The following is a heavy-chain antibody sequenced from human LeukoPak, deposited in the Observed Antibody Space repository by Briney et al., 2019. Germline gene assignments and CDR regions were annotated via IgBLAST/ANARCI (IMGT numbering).Heavy chain of an antibody. V-gene: IGHV4-61*02. CDR3: ARARYRIVATISLYFDY. CDR2: IYTSGST. J-gene: IGHJ4*02. CDR1: GNSISSGDNY. Sequence: SQTLSLTCTVSGNSISSGDNYWSWIRQPAGKGLEWIGRIYTSGSTNYNPSLRSRVTISGDTSKNQFSLRLSSVTAADTAVYYCARARYRIVATISLYFDYWGQGTLVTVSS. D-gene: IGHD5-12*01.